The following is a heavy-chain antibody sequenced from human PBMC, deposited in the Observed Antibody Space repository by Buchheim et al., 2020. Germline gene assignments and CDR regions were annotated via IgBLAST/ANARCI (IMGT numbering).Heavy chain of an antibody. V-gene: IGHV3-7*01. Sequence: EVQLVESGGALVQPGGSLRLSCAASGFTFSSAWMSWVRQAPGKGLEWVATINGYGSAEYYVDSVKGRFTISRDNAKNSLYLQMNSLRAEDTAVYYCARDFEGDYGDFRWFDPWGQGTL. CDR1: GFTFSSAW. D-gene: IGHD4-17*01. CDR2: INGYGSAE. CDR3: ARDFEGDYGDFRWFDP. J-gene: IGHJ5*02.